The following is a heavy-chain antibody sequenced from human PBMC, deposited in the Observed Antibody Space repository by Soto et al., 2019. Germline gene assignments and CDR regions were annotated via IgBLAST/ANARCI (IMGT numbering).Heavy chain of an antibody. CDR3: ARATRDYGDYGYFDS. CDR2: IYSSGST. J-gene: IGHJ4*02. Sequence: SSETLSLTCTVSGGSIINYYWSWIRQPAGKGLEWIGRIYSSGSTNYNPSLKSRVTMSVDTSKNQFSLKLTSVTAADTAVYFCARATRDYGDYGYFDSWGQGTLVTVSS. D-gene: IGHD4-17*01. V-gene: IGHV4-4*07. CDR1: GGSIINYY.